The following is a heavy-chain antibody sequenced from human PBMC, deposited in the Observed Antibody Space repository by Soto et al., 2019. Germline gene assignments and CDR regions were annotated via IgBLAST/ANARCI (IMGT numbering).Heavy chain of an antibody. J-gene: IGHJ6*03. V-gene: IGHV4-34*01. CDR1: GGSFSGYQ. D-gene: IGHD3-10*01. Sequence: QVQLQQWGAGLLKPSETLSLTCAVYGGSFSGYQWSWIRQTPGKGLEWIGEINDSGNINYNPSLKSRVTCFLDTPKNQISLKLGSVTAADAAVYYCARGLILWFGELSRRGGYYYYMDVWGKGTTVIVSS. CDR3: ARGLILWFGELSRRGGYYYYMDV. CDR2: INDSGNI.